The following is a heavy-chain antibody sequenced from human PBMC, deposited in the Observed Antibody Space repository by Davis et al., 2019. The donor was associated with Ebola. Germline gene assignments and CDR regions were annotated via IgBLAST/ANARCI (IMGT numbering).Heavy chain of an antibody. CDR3: AKDQPYYDILTGYFDY. V-gene: IGHV3-30*18. CDR1: EFTFSNYD. Sequence: PGGSLRLSFAASEFTFSNYDMHWVRQAPGKGLEWVALISNDGTNKYYADSVKGRFTISRDNSKNTLYLQMNSLRAEDTAVYFCAKDQPYYDILTGYFDYWGQGTLVTVS. CDR2: ISNDGTNK. J-gene: IGHJ4*02. D-gene: IGHD3-9*01.